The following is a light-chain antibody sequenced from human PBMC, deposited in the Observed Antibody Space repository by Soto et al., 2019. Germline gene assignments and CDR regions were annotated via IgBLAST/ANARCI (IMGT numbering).Light chain of an antibody. J-gene: IGKJ1*01. CDR2: DAS. CDR1: QSISSS. V-gene: IGKV1-5*01. CDR3: QQYNSYWT. Sequence: DIQMTQSPSTLPASVGDRVTITCRASQSISSSLAWYQQRPGKAPKLLIYDASSLESGVPSRFSGSGSGTEFTLTINSLQPDDFATYYCQQYNSYWTFGQGTKVDIK.